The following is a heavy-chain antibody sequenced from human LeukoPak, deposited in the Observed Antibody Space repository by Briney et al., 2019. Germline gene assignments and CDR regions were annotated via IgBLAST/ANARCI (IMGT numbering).Heavy chain of an antibody. V-gene: IGHV1-69*13. CDR3: ARAPRRDGYNSH. Sequence: ASVKVSCKASGGTFSSYAISWVRQAPGQGLEWMGGIIPIFGTADYAQKFQGRVTITADESTSTAYMELSSLRSEDTAVYYCARAPRRDGYNSHWGRGTLVTVSS. J-gene: IGHJ4*02. D-gene: IGHD5-24*01. CDR2: IIPIFGTA. CDR1: GGTFSSYA.